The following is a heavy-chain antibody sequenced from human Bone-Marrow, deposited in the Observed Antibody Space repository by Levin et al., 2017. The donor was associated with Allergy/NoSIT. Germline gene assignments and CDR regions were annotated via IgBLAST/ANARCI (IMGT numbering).Heavy chain of an antibody. CDR1: GFTFSSYG. D-gene: IGHD4-17*01. Sequence: ASVKVSCAASGFTFSSYGMSWVRQAPGKGLEWVSGISGSGSTTYYADSVKGRFTVSRDNSKNTLYLQMNSLRAEDTAVYYCATFRRVTTYFDYWGQGTLVTVSS. J-gene: IGHJ4*02. CDR3: ATFRRVTTYFDY. V-gene: IGHV3-23*01. CDR2: ISGSGSTT.